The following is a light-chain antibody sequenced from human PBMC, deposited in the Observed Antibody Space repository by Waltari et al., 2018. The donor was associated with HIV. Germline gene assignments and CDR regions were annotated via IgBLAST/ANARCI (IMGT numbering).Light chain of an antibody. J-gene: IGKJ2*01. CDR2: GVS. Sequence: DIVLTQSPGTLSLSPGERATLSCRASQSVDTTYLAWYQQKPGQAPRLLIYGVSSRATGIPDRFSGSGSETDCALTISRLEPEDFAVYYCQHYAISPPMYTFGQGTKLEIK. CDR1: QSVDTTY. CDR3: QHYAISPPMYT. V-gene: IGKV3-20*01.